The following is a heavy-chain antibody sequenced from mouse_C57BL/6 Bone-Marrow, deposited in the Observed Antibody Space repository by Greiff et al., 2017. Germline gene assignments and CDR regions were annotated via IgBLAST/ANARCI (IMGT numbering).Heavy chain of an antibody. Sequence: LKESGAELVRPGVSVKLSCTASGINIKDDYMHWVKQRPDQGLEWIGWFDPENGDTEYASKFQGKATITVETSSNPAYLQLGSLTSEDAAVYYYTRSAYWGRGTLVTVSA. CDR2: FDPENGDT. V-gene: IGHV14-4*01. J-gene: IGHJ3*01. CDR1: GINIKDDY. CDR3: TRSAY.